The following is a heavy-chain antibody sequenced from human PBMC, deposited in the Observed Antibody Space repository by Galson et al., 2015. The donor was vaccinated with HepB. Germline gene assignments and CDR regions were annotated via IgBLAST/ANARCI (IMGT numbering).Heavy chain of an antibody. CDR2: IPYDGSNK. CDR1: GFTFSSYG. D-gene: IGHD5-18*01. V-gene: IGHV3-30*18. CDR3: AKDRGYSRIFDY. Sequence: SLRLSCAASGFTFSSYGMHWVRQAPGKGLEWVAVIPYDGSNKYYADSVKGRFTISRDNSKNTLYLQMNSLRAEDTAVYYCAKDRGYSRIFDYWGQGTLVTVSS. J-gene: IGHJ4*02.